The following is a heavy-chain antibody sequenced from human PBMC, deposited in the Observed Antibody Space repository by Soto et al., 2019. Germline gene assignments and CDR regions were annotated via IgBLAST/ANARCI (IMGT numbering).Heavy chain of an antibody. D-gene: IGHD3-16*01. V-gene: IGHV3-66*01. CDR3: AREGVTYAY. Sequence: EVQVVESGGGLVQPGGSLRLSCAASGFTVSNYYMSWVRQAPGKGLEWVSVIYTNGNTYYADCVRGRFTISRDNSKNTVYLQMNSLRAEDTAVYLCAREGVTYAYWGQGTLVTVSS. CDR1: GFTVSNYY. J-gene: IGHJ4*02. CDR2: IYTNGNT.